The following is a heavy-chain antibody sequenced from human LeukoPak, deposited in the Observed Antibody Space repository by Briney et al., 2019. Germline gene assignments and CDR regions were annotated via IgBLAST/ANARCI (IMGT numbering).Heavy chain of an antibody. J-gene: IGHJ5*02. D-gene: IGHD2-2*01. CDR3: ARGRYCSSTSCFAWLWFDP. V-gene: IGHV1-8*03. CDR2: MNPNSGNT. Sequence: ASVKVSCKVSGYTLTELSMHWLRQAPGQGLEWMGWMNPNSGNTGYAQKFQGRVTITRNTSISTAYMELSSLRSEDTAVYYCARGRYCSSTSCFAWLWFDPWGQGTLATVSS. CDR1: GYTLTELS.